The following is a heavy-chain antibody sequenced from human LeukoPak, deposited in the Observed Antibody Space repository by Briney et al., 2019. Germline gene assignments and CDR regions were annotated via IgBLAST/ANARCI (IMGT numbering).Heavy chain of an antibody. CDR2: ISGSGGST. D-gene: IGHD3-16*01. V-gene: IGHV3-23*01. J-gene: IGHJ4*02. Sequence: GGSLRLSCAASGFTFSSYAMSWVRQAPGKGLEWVSAISGSGGSTYYADSVKGRVTVSRDNSKSTVYLQMNSLRAEDTAIYYCAKEGGSGDFDNWGQGTLVTVSS. CDR1: GFTFSSYA. CDR3: AKEGGSGDFDN.